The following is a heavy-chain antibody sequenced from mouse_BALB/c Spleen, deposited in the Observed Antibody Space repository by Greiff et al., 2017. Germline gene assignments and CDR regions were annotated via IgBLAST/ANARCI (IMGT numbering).Heavy chain of an antibody. V-gene: IGHV7-3*02. CDR2: IRNKANGYTT. D-gene: IGHD4-1*01. CDR1: GFTFTDYY. Sequence: DVKLVESGGGLVQPGGSLRLSCATSGFTFTDYYMSWVRQPPGKALEWLGFIRNKANGYTTEYSASVKGRFTISRDNSQSILYLQMNTLRAEDSATYYSARDNWVSMDYWGQGTSVTVSS. J-gene: IGHJ4*01. CDR3: ARDNWVSMDY.